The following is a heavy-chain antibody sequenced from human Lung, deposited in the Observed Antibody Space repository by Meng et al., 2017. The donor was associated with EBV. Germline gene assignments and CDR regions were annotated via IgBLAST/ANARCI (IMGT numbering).Heavy chain of an antibody. CDR2: ISTNTGTQ. CDR1: GSTFSTYT. D-gene: IGHD2/OR15-2a*01. V-gene: IGHV7-4-1*02. CDR3: ARGGNFDP. J-gene: IGHJ5*02. Sequence: VQLVPSGSELKNPGASVKFSCKASGSTFSTYTIYGVRQAPGRGLEWMGWISTNTGTQTYTHGLTGRFVFSLDTSVSTADLQISSLKAEDTAVYYCARGGNFDPWGQGTLVTVSS.